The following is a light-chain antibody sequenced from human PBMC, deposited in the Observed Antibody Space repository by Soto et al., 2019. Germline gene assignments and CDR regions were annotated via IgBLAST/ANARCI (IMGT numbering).Light chain of an antibody. V-gene: IGKV3-20*01. Sequence: EIVLTQYPGTLSLSPGERATLSCRDSPSVPKNYLAWYQHKPGQAPRLLIYGPSSRATGIPDRFSGSGSGTDFTLSISRLEPEDFAVYGCHQYATSPQTFGQGTKVEIK. CDR1: PSVPKNY. CDR2: GPS. CDR3: HQYATSPQT. J-gene: IGKJ1*01.